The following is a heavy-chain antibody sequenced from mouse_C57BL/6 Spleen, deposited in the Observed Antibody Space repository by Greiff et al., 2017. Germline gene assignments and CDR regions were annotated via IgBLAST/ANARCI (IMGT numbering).Heavy chain of an antibody. CDR2: ISYDGSN. CDR1: GYSITSGYY. Sequence: ESGPGLVKPSQSLSLTCSVTGYSITSGYYWNWIRQFPGNKLEWMGYISYDGSNNYNPSLKNRISITRDTSKNQFFLKLNSVTTEDTATYYCARDRNYDYDSWYFDVWGTGTTVTVSS. CDR3: ARDRNYDYDSWYFDV. J-gene: IGHJ1*03. D-gene: IGHD2-4*01. V-gene: IGHV3-6*01.